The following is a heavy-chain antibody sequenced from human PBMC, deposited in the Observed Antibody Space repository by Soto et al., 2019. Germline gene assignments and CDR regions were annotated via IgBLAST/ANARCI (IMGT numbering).Heavy chain of an antibody. V-gene: IGHV1-69*06. CDR1: GGTFSSYA. CDR3: ARTYYYDSSGPFDY. Sequence: SVKVSCKASGGTFSSYAISWVRQAPGQGLEWMGGINPIFGTANYAQKFQGRVTITADKSTSTAYMELSSLRSEDTAVYYCARTYYYDSSGPFDYWGQGTLVTVSS. CDR2: INPIFGTA. D-gene: IGHD3-22*01. J-gene: IGHJ4*02.